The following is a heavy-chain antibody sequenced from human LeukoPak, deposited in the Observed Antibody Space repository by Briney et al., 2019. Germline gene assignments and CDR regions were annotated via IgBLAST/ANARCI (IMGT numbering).Heavy chain of an antibody. V-gene: IGHV3-64*02. J-gene: IGHJ5*02. Sequence: GGSLRLSCAASGFTFSIYAMHWVRQAPGKGLEYVAGVSSKGYSTYYGDSVKGRFTVSRENSMNMLDLHMDSLTTEDTGVYYCVRDWGQDSSSWNWFDPWGQGTQVIVSS. CDR3: VRDWGQDSSSWNWFDP. CDR2: VSSKGYST. D-gene: IGHD6-13*01. CDR1: GFTFSIYA.